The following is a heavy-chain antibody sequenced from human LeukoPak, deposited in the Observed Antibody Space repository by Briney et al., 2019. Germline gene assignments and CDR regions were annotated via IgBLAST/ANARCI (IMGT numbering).Heavy chain of an antibody. CDR1: GGSISSSF. V-gene: IGHV4-59*01. J-gene: IGHJ4*02. Sequence: PSETLSLTCSVSGGSISSSFWSWIRQPPNMGLEWIGYIYHSGGSKYNPSLRSRVTMSVDISKNQFFLNLSSVLTTDTAVYYCARGGAYCSGGSCYHFDYWGRGTLVTVPS. CDR3: ARGGAYCSGGSCYHFDY. CDR2: IYHSGGS. D-gene: IGHD2-15*01.